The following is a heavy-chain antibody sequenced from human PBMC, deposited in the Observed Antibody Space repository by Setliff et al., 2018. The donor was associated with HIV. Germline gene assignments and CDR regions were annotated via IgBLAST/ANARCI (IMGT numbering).Heavy chain of an antibody. J-gene: IGHJ4*02. V-gene: IGHV3-7*03. CDR3: ARVPGSSSFDY. D-gene: IGHD6-19*01. Sequence: GGSLRLSCVASGFTFSRYWMSWVRQAPGKGLEFVANIKEDGSVTNYVDSVKGRFTISRDNAKNLVFLQMSSLRAEDTAAYYCARVPGSSSFDYWGQGTPVTVSS. CDR2: IKEDGSVT. CDR1: GFTFSRYW.